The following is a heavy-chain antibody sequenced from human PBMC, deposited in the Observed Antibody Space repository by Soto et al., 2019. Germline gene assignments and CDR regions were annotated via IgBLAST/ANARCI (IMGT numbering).Heavy chain of an antibody. D-gene: IGHD3-3*01. CDR3: ASPQSVPTYYDSTSYGMDV. J-gene: IGHJ6*02. CDR1: GYTFTSYD. CDR2: MNPNSGNT. V-gene: IGHV1-8*01. Sequence: QVQLVQSGAEVKKPVASVKVSCKASGYTFTSYDINWVRQATGQGLERMGWMNPNSGNTGYAQKFQGRVTMTRNTAISTAYMELISLRSEDTAVYYCASPQSVPTYYDSTSYGMDVWGQGTTVTVSS.